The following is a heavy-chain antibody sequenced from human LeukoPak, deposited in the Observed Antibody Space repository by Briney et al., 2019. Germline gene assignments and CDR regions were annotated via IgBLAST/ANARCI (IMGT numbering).Heavy chain of an antibody. V-gene: IGHV3-30-3*01. J-gene: IGHJ5*02. CDR1: GFSLSDHF. D-gene: IGHD2-15*01. Sequence: GGSLRLSCAASGFSLSDHFVHWVRQAPGKGLEWVAVISHDGSNEKYADSVKGRFTISRDNSKNTLFLQMNGLRVEDTALYFCARPGGFCSGSTCYSGWDWFDPWGQGTLVTVSS. CDR3: ARPGGFCSGSTCYSGWDWFDP. CDR2: ISHDGSNE.